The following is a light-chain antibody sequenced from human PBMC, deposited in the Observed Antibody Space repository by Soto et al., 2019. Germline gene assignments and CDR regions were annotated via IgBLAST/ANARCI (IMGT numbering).Light chain of an antibody. CDR2: WAS. CDR3: QQYYSTPRT. V-gene: IGKV4-1*01. CDR1: QSVLYSSNNKNY. Sequence: DIVMTQSPDSLAVSLGERATINCKSSQSVLYSSNNKNYLAWYQQKPGQPPKLLIYWASTRESGVPDRFSGSGSGTDFTSTISSLQADDVAVYYCQQYYSTPRTFGQGNKVEIK. J-gene: IGKJ1*01.